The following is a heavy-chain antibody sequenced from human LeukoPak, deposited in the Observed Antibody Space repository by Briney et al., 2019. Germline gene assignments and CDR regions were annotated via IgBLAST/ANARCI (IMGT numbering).Heavy chain of an antibody. D-gene: IGHD1-26*01. CDR3: AREWELLQDY. Sequence: SVKVSCKASGGTFSSYAISWVRQAPGQGLEWMGGIIPIFGTANYAQKLQGRVTMTTDTSTSTAYMELRSLRSDDTAVYYCAREWELLQDYWGQGTLVTVSS. CDR2: IIPIFGTA. CDR1: GGTFSSYA. J-gene: IGHJ4*02. V-gene: IGHV1-69*05.